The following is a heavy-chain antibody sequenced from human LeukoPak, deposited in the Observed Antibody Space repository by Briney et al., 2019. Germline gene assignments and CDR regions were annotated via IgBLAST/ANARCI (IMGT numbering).Heavy chain of an antibody. Sequence: SETLSLTCTVSGGSISSYYWSWIRRPPGRGLEWVGYIYYSGSTNYNPSLKSRVSISVDTSKNQFSLKLSSVTAADTAVYYCASGSTGYSSSSRYYYYYMDVWGKGTTVTVSS. D-gene: IGHD6-6*01. CDR1: GGSISSYY. J-gene: IGHJ6*03. V-gene: IGHV4-59*01. CDR3: ASGSTGYSSSSRYYYYYMDV. CDR2: IYYSGST.